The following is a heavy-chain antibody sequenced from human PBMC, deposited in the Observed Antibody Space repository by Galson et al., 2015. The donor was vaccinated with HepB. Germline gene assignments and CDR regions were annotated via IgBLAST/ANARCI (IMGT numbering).Heavy chain of an antibody. J-gene: IGHJ5*02. D-gene: IGHD2-15*01. V-gene: IGHV1-69*13. CDR1: GGTFSSYA. Sequence: SVKVSCKASGGTFSSYAISWVRQAPGQGLEWMGGIIPIFGTANYAQKFQGRVTITADESTSTAYMELSSLRSEDTAVYYCARSRTATYSYNWFDPWGQGTLVTVSS. CDR3: ARSRTATYSYNWFDP. CDR2: IIPIFGTA.